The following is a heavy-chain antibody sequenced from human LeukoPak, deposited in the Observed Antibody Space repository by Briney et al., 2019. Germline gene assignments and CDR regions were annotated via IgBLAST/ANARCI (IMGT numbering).Heavy chain of an antibody. CDR3: ATGAIVFDY. J-gene: IGHJ4*02. D-gene: IGHD3-22*01. CDR2: VGHEDGTT. V-gene: IGHV1-24*01. Sequence: GASVRVSCKVSGSTLSKISIDWVRQAPGKGPEWMGSVGHEDGTTIHAQKFQGRFNMTVDTATDTAYMEMSSLMSEDTAIYYCATGAIVFDYWGQGTLVTVFS. CDR1: GSTLSKIS.